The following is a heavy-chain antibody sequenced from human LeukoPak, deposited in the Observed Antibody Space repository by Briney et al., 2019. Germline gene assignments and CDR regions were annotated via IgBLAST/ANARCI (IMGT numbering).Heavy chain of an antibody. CDR2: IYSSRS. CDR3: ARDKRQASGRGLDY. D-gene: IGHD1-1*01. J-gene: IGHJ4*02. CDR1: GASISSYY. V-gene: IGHV4-4*07. Sequence: PSETLSLTCTVSGASISSYYWSWIRQPPGKGLEWIGRIYSSRSIYNPSLKSRVTISVDTSKNQLSLKLSSVTAADTAVYYCARDKRQASGRGLDYWGQGTLVTVSS.